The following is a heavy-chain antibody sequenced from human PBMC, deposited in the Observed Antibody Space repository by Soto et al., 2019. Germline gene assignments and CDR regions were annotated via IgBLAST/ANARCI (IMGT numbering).Heavy chain of an antibody. J-gene: IGHJ4*02. CDR3: TRDVEESYDFWSGYTSNFDY. V-gene: IGHV3-49*03. Sequence: PGGSLRLSCTASGFTFGDYAMSWFRQAPGKGLEWVGFIRSKAYGGTTEYAAPVKGRFTISRDDSKSIAHLQMNSLKTEDTAVYYCTRDVEESYDFWSGYTSNFDYWGQGTLVTVSS. D-gene: IGHD3-3*01. CDR1: GFTFGDYA. CDR2: IRSKAYGGTT.